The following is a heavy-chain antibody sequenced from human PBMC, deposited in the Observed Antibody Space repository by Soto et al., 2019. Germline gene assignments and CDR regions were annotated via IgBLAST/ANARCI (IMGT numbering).Heavy chain of an antibody. D-gene: IGHD5-12*01. V-gene: IGHV1-18*01. CDR3: ARVGYTGYDYSFAY. CDR1: GYTFGNFG. Sequence: GASVKVSCKASGYTFGNFGISWVRQAPGQGLEWMGWVSPYSDNTYYAQNFAGRVTMTTDTSTSTAYVEVRGLTSDDTAVYFCARVGYTGYDYSFAYWGQGTRVTVSS. J-gene: IGHJ4*02. CDR2: VSPYSDNT.